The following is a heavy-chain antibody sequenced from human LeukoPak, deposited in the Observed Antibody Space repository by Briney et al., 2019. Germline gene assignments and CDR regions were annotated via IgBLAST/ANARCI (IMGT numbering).Heavy chain of an antibody. CDR1: GGSISSGSYY. V-gene: IGHV4-61*02. CDR2: IYTSGST. D-gene: IGHD2-2*02. Sequence: PSQTLSLTCTVSGGSISSGSYYWSWIRQPAGKGLEWIGRIYTSGSTNYNPSLKSRVTISVDTSKNQFSLKLSSVTAADTAVYYCARELVVVPAAIRGWFDPWGQGTLVTVSS. J-gene: IGHJ5*02. CDR3: ARELVVVPAAIRGWFDP.